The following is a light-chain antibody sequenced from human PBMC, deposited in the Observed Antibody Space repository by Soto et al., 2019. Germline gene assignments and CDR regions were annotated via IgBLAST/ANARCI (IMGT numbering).Light chain of an antibody. CDR2: GAS. Sequence: EIVLTQSPGTLSLSPGQRATLSCRASQTIISNFLAWYQQKPGQAPILLIYGASGRATATPDRFRGSGSGTDFTLTINRLEPEDFALYYCQQYSAYPLSFGGGTKVDI. CDR1: QTIISNF. J-gene: IGKJ4*01. CDR3: QQYSAYPLS. V-gene: IGKV3-20*01.